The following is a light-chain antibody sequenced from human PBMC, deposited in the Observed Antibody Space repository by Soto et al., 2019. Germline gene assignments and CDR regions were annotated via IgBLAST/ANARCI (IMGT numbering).Light chain of an antibody. CDR3: QQYNRWPRT. Sequence: EAVMTQSPATLSVSPGERATLSCRASQSVSTSLAWYQQKPGQAPRLLIYDASTRATGIPVRFSGSGSGTEFTLSISSVQSEDFAIFYCQQYNRWPRTFGQGTKV. V-gene: IGKV3-15*01. CDR2: DAS. CDR1: QSVSTS. J-gene: IGKJ1*01.